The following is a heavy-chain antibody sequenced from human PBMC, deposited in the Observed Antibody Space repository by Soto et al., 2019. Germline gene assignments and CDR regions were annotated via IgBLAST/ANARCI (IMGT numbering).Heavy chain of an antibody. V-gene: IGHV3-21*01. Sequence: PGGSLRLFCAASGFTFSSYSMNWVRQAPGKGLEWVSSISSSSSYIYYADSVKGRFTISRDNAKNSLYLQMNSLRAEDTAVYYCARASAAGTLWADYWGQGTLVTVSS. CDR3: ARASAAGTLWADY. D-gene: IGHD6-13*01. CDR1: GFTFSSYS. J-gene: IGHJ4*02. CDR2: ISSSSSYI.